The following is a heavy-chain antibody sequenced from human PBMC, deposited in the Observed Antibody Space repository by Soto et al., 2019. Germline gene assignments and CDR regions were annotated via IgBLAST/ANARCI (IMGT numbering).Heavy chain of an antibody. CDR1: GFTFDDYT. D-gene: IGHD3-10*01. V-gene: IGHV3-43*01. CDR3: AKDIGEVGYYYGMDV. J-gene: IGHJ6*02. CDR2: ISWDGGST. Sequence: EVQLVESGGVVVQPGGSLRLSCAASGFTFDDYTMHWVRQAPGKGLEWVSLISWDGGSTYYADSVKGRFTISRDNSKNSLYLHMNSLRTEDTALYYCAKDIGEVGYYYGMDVWGQGTTVTVSS.